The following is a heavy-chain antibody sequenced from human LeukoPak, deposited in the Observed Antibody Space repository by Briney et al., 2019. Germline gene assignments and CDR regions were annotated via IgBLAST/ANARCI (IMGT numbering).Heavy chain of an antibody. V-gene: IGHV4-61*01. D-gene: IGHD5-18*01. CDR3: AREQTNGYSYGYTDY. Sequence: SSETLSLTCTVSGGSVSGGSYYWSWIRQPPGKGLEWIGYIYYSGSTNYNPSLKSRVTISVDTSKNQFSLKLSSVTAADTAVYYCAREQTNGYSYGYTDYWGQGTLVTVSS. CDR2: IYYSGST. J-gene: IGHJ4*02. CDR1: GGSVSGGSYY.